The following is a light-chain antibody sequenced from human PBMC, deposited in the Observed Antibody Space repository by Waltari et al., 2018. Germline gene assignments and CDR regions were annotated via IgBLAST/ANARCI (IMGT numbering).Light chain of an antibody. J-gene: IGLJ2*01. CDR3: TSYAGNNKVV. CDR1: NSYVGAYND. Sequence: QSALTQPPSASGSPGQSVTISCTGANSYVGAYNDVSWYQQHPGKAPKVIIFEGNKPTSGVPDSFSGSKAGNTASLTVSGRQAEDEADYYCTSYAGNNKVVFGGGTSLTVL. V-gene: IGLV2-8*01. CDR2: EGN.